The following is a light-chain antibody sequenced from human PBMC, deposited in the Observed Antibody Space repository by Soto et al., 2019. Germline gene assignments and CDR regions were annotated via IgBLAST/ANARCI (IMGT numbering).Light chain of an antibody. J-gene: IGKJ1*01. CDR1: QSLLHSNGYNY. CDR2: LGS. CDR3: MQRLQSWT. V-gene: IGKV2-28*01. Sequence: DIVMTQSPLSLPVTPGEPASISCRSSQSLLHSNGYNYLDWYLQKPGQSPQLLISLGSNRASGVPDRFSGSGSGTDFTLKISRVEAEDVGVYYCMQRLQSWTFGQGTKVEIK.